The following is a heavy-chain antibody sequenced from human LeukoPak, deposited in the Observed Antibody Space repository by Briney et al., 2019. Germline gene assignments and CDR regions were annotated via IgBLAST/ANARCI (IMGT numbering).Heavy chain of an antibody. CDR2: ISGSGGST. CDR1: GFTFSSYA. J-gene: IGHJ4*02. V-gene: IGHV3-23*01. CDR3: ARVGYSSLVIDY. D-gene: IGHD6-19*01. Sequence: AGGSLRLSCAASGFTFSSYAMSWVRQAPGKGLEWVSAISGSGGSTYYADSVKGRFTISRDNAKSSLYLQMNSLRAEDTAVYYCARVGYSSLVIDYWGQGTLVTVSS.